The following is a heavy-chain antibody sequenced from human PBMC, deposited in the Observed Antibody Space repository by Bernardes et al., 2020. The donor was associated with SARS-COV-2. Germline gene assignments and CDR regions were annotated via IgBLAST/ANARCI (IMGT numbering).Heavy chain of an antibody. CDR1: GFTVRNTY. Sequence: GSLRLSCAASGFTVRNTYMSWVRQAPGKGLEWVSLIYSGGSTYYADSVQGRFTISRDHSKNMLYLQMNSLTIDDTAVYYCAVRKVPKAAAQVDYWGQGTLVIVSS. J-gene: IGHJ4*02. D-gene: IGHD2-15*01. V-gene: IGHV3-53*01. CDR2: IYSGGST. CDR3: AVRKVPKAAAQVDY.